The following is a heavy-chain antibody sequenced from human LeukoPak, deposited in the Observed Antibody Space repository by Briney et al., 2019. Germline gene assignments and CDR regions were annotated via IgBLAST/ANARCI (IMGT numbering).Heavy chain of an antibody. Sequence: PGGSLRLSCAASGFTFRSFGMHWVRQAPGKGLEWVAFIRYDESNQYYADSVKGRFTISRDNSKNTLYLQMNSLRAEDTAVYYCARDGQAAYSGSYGRYFDYWGQGTLVTVSS. CDR2: IRYDESNQ. CDR1: GFTFRSFG. D-gene: IGHD1-26*01. J-gene: IGHJ4*02. V-gene: IGHV3-30*02. CDR3: ARDGQAAYSGSYGRYFDY.